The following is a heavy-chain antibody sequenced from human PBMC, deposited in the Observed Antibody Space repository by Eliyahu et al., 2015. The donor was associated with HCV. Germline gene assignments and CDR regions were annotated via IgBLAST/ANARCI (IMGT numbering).Heavy chain of an antibody. CDR3: ARVTGFWSGLDS. Sequence: RLSCAASGFAFSNYEMNWVRQAPGRGLECVSYISNGGSSIYYADSVKGRFTMSRDNARNSLYLQMNSLRAEDTGVYYCARVTGFWSGLDSWGQGTLVTVSS. CDR2: ISNGGSSI. D-gene: IGHD3-3*01. CDR1: GFAFSNYE. V-gene: IGHV3-48*03. J-gene: IGHJ4*02.